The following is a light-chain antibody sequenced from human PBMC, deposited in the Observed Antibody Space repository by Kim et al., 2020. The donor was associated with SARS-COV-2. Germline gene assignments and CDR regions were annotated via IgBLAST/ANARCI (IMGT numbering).Light chain of an antibody. Sequence: VAVRQTVRITSQGDSLRSYYASWYQQKPGQAPVLVIYGKNNRPSGIPDRFSGSSSGNTASLTITGAQAEDEADYYCNSRDSSGNLLFGGGTQLTVL. CDR1: SLRSYY. V-gene: IGLV3-19*01. J-gene: IGLJ3*02. CDR2: GKN. CDR3: NSRDSSGNLL.